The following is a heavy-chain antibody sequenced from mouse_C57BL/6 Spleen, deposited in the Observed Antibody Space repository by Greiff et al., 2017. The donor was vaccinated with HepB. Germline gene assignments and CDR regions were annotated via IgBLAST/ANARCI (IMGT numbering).Heavy chain of an antibody. CDR2: INPSNGGT. CDR3: ARLDYITTEVAVDY. D-gene: IGHD1-1*01. Sequence: QVQLQQPGTELVKPGASVKLSCKASGYTFTSYWMHWVKQRPGQGLEWIGNINPSNGGTNYNEKFKSKATLTVDKSSSTFYMQLSSLTSEDAAVYYFARLDYITTEVAVDYWGQGTTLTVSS. V-gene: IGHV1-53*01. J-gene: IGHJ2*01. CDR1: GYTFTSYW.